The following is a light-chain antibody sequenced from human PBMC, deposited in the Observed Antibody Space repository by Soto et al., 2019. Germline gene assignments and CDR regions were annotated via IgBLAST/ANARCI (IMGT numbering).Light chain of an antibody. Sequence: EIAMTQSPATLSVSPGERATLSCRASQSVSSNLAWYQQKPGQAPRLLIYDASTRATGIPARFSGSGSGTEFTLTISSLQSEDFAVYYCHQYNNWPRTFGQGTRWIS. CDR1: QSVSSN. V-gene: IGKV3-15*01. CDR2: DAS. J-gene: IGKJ1*01. CDR3: HQYNNWPRT.